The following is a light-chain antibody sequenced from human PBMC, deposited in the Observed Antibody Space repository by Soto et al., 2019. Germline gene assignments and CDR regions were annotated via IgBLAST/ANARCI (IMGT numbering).Light chain of an antibody. CDR1: SSDVGGYNY. CDR3: SSSISSSTPYV. J-gene: IGLJ1*01. V-gene: IGLV2-14*01. Sequence: QSALTQPASVSGSPGQSITISCTGTSSDVGGYNYVSWYQQHPGKAPKLMIYDVSNRPSGVSNRFSGSKSGNTASLTISGLQAEDEADYYCSSSISSSTPYVFGTGTKVTVL. CDR2: DVS.